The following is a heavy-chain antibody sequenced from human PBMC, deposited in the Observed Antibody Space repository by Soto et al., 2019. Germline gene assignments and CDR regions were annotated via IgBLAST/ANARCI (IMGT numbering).Heavy chain of an antibody. Sequence: SETLSLTCTVSGGSISSGDYYWSWIRQPPGKSLEWIGYIYYSGSTYYNPSLKSRVTISVDTSKNQFSLKLSSVTAADTAVYYCASRTVMGRYFDYWGQGTLVTVSS. CDR3: ASRTVMGRYFDY. J-gene: IGHJ4*02. V-gene: IGHV4-30-4*01. CDR1: GGSISSGDYY. CDR2: IYYSGST. D-gene: IGHD3-16*01.